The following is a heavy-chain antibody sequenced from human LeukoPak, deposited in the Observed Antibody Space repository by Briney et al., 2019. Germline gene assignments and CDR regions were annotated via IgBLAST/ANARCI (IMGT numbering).Heavy chain of an antibody. J-gene: IGHJ3*02. V-gene: IGHV1-69*01. CDR2: IVPIFGTA. Sequence: GSSVKVSCKASGGTFSSYAISWVRQAPGQGLEWMGGIVPIFGTANYAQKFQGRVTITADESTSTAYMELSSLRSEDTAVYYCARSGGPRDAFDIWGQGTMVTVSS. D-gene: IGHD6-25*01. CDR1: GGTFSSYA. CDR3: ARSGGPRDAFDI.